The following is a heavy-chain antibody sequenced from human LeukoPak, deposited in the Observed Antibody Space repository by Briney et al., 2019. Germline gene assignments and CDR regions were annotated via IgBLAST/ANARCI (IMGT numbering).Heavy chain of an antibody. Sequence: GSLRLSCAASGFTFSSYSMNWVRQAPGKGLEWVSYINSGSITIYYADSVKGRFTISRDNAKNSLYLQMNSLRAEDTAVYYCARDLYYYGSGSSHFFDYWGQGTLVTVSS. D-gene: IGHD3-10*01. CDR2: INSGSITI. CDR1: GFTFSSYS. V-gene: IGHV3-48*01. J-gene: IGHJ4*02. CDR3: ARDLYYYGSGSSHFFDY.